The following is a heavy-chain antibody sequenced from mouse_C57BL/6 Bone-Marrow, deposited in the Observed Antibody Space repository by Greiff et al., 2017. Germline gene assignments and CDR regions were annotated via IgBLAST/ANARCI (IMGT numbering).Heavy chain of an antibody. V-gene: IGHV1-50*01. CDR3: ARFDCDPFAY. CDR2: IDPSDGYT. CDR1: GYTFTSYW. D-gene: IGHD2-4*01. Sequence: QVQLQQPGAELVKPGASVKLSCKASGYTFTSYWMQWVKQRPGQGLEWIGEIDPSDGYTNYNQKFKGKATLTVDTSSSTAYMQLSSLTSVDSAVYYCARFDCDPFAYWGQGTLVTVSA. J-gene: IGHJ3*01.